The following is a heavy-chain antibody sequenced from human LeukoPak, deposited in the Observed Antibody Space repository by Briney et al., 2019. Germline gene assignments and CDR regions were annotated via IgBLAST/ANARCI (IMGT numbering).Heavy chain of an antibody. CDR2: FYYSGST. J-gene: IGHJ4*02. V-gene: IGHV4-39*01. CDR3: ASSLSEYYYDSSGHYFDY. Sequence: SETLSLTCTVSGGSISSSSYYWGWIRQPPGKGLEWIGSFYYSGSTYYNPSLKSRVTISVDTSKNQFSLKLSSVTAADTAVYYCASSLSEYYYDSSGHYFDYWGQGTLVTVSS. CDR1: GGSISSSSYY. D-gene: IGHD3-22*01.